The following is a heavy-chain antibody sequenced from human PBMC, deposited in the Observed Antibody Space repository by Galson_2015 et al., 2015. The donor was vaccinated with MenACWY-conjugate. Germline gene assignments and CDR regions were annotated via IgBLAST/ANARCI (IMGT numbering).Heavy chain of an antibody. V-gene: IGHV4-39*01. CDR1: GGSIYSSDHW. J-gene: IGHJ5*02. CDR3: ARLPRGINLILEGS. Sequence: SETLSLTCSVSGGSIYSSDHWWGWIRQPPGKGLEWIASIHHSETTHYNPSLKSRVSISVDTSKNQFSLKLSSVSAADTAVCYCARLPRGINLILEGSWGQGILVTVSS. CDR2: IHHSETT. D-gene: IGHD3-16*01.